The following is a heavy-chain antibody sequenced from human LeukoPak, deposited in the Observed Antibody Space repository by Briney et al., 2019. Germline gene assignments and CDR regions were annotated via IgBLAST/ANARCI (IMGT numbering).Heavy chain of an antibody. V-gene: IGHV3-43*02. CDR2: ITGDGGTT. J-gene: IGHJ4*02. CDR3: VRERTNYYDSSGYY. CDR1: GFTFDDYV. Sequence: GGSLRLSCAASGFTFDDYVIHWVRQGPGKGLEWVSLITGDGGTTYYADSVKGRFTISRDNSKNTLYLQMNSLRAEDTAVYYCVRERTNYYDSSGYYWGQGTLVTVSS. D-gene: IGHD3-22*01.